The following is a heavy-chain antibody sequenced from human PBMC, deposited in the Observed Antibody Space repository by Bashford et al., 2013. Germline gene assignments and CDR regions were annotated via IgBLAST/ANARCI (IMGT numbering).Heavy chain of an antibody. CDR2: ISGSGSST. Sequence: GGSLRLSCAASGFTFSSYAMNWVRQAPGKGLEWVSTISGSGSSTYYADSVKGRFTISRDNAKNSLYLQMNSLRAEDAAIYYCASHIPVASAFDYWGHGNPGPPSPQ. J-gene: IGHJ4*02. D-gene: IGHD6-19*01. CDR3: ASHIPVASAFDY. CDR1: GFTFSSYA. V-gene: IGHV3-21*01.